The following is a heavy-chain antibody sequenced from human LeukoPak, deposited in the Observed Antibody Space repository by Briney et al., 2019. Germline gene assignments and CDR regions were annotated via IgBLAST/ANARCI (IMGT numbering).Heavy chain of an antibody. V-gene: IGHV3-21*01. D-gene: IGHD4-11*01. J-gene: IGHJ4*02. CDR2: ISSSGSGTYI. Sequence: GGSLRLSCAASGFTFGSFSMTWVRQAPGKGLEWVSTISSSGSGTYIYYADSVKGRFTISRDNSKNMLYLQMNSLRAEDTAVYYCARVSDNSNYFDFWGQGTLVTVSS. CDR3: ARVSDNSNYFDF. CDR1: GFTFGSFS.